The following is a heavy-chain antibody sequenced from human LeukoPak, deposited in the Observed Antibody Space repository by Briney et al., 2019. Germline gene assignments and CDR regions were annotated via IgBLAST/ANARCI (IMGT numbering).Heavy chain of an antibody. Sequence: SETLSLTCTVSGYSISSGYYWGWIRQPPGKGLEWIGSIYHSGSTYYNPSLKSRVTISVDTSKNQFSLKLSSVTAADTAVYYCARGRSYDYVWGSYVDYYYMDVWGKGTTVTVSS. CDR3: ARGRSYDYVWGSYVDYYYMDV. V-gene: IGHV4-38-2*02. D-gene: IGHD3-16*01. J-gene: IGHJ6*03. CDR2: IYHSGST. CDR1: GYSISSGYY.